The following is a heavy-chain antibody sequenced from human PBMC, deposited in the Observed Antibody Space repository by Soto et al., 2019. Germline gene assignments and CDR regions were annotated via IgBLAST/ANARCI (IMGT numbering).Heavy chain of an antibody. J-gene: IGHJ4*02. CDR1: GFTFSSYA. CDR2: ISGSGGST. V-gene: IGHV3-23*01. Sequence: PGGSLRLSCAASGFTFSSYAMSWVRQAPGKGLEWVSAISGSGGSTYYADSVKGRFTISRDNSKNTLYLQMNSLRAEDTAVYYCASTEPSPMIVVVIPQFDYWGQGTLVTVSS. CDR3: ASTEPSPMIVVVIPQFDY. D-gene: IGHD3-22*01.